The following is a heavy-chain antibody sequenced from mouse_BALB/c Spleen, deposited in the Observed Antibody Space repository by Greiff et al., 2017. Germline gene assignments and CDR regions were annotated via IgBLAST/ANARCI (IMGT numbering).Heavy chain of an antibody. CDR3: AREREYYGSDY. J-gene: IGHJ2*01. V-gene: IGHV5-9-4*01. D-gene: IGHD1-2*01. CDR1: GFTFSSYA. Sequence: EVQGVESGGGLVKPGGSLKLSCAASGFTFSSYAMSWVRQSPEKRLEWVAEISSGGSYTYYPDTVTGRFTISRDNAKNTLYLQMSSLRSEDTAMYYCAREREYYGSDYWGQGTTLTVSS. CDR2: ISSGGSYT.